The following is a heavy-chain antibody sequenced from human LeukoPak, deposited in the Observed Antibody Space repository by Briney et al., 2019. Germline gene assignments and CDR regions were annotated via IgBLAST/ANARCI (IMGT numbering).Heavy chain of an antibody. CDR1: GFTFSSYA. Sequence: PGGSLRLSCAASGFTFSSYAMSWVRQAPGKGLEWVSVIYSGGSTYYADSVKGRFTISRDNSKNTLYLQMNSLRAEDTAVYYCARVRSPCSGGSCYRFGLWYFDLWGRGTLVTVSS. J-gene: IGHJ2*01. CDR2: IYSGGST. D-gene: IGHD2-15*01. V-gene: IGHV3-66*01. CDR3: ARVRSPCSGGSCYRFGLWYFDL.